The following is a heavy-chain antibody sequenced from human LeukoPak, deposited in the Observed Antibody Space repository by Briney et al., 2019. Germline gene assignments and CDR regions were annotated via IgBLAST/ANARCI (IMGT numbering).Heavy chain of an antibody. V-gene: IGHV4-39*07. J-gene: IGHJ6*03. D-gene: IGHD1-26*01. CDR2: IYYSGST. CDR3: ARDMWELRVGDYYYYYMDV. Sequence: SETLSLTCTVSGGSISSSSYYWGWIRQPPGKGLEWIGSIYYSGSTYYNPSLKSRVTISVDTSKNQFSLRLSSVTAADTAVYYCARDMWELRVGDYYYYYMDVWGKGTTVTVSS. CDR1: GGSISSSSYY.